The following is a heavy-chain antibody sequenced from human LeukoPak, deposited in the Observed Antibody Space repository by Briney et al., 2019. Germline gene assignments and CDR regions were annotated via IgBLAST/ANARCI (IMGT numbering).Heavy chain of an antibody. J-gene: IGHJ4*02. CDR1: GFTLSSSW. Sequence: QPGGSPATPCGSSGFTLSSSWMSWGRQAPGKGLEWVSAIGGNNGRTYYADSVKGRFTISRDNYKNTLYLQMNSLRDEDTAVYYCAKHYYDSSGTPSYFDYWGQGTGVTVSS. D-gene: IGHD3-22*01. CDR3: AKHYYDSSGTPSYFDY. CDR2: IGGNNGRT. V-gene: IGHV3-23*01.